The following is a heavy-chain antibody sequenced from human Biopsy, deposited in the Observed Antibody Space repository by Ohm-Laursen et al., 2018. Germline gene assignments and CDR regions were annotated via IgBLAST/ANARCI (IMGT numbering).Heavy chain of an antibody. CDR2: VYYNGNT. D-gene: IGHD6-13*01. V-gene: IGHV4-59*08. CDR3: ARHIGSSWEWALDI. Sequence: GTLSLTCAVTYGSISGHLWSWIRQAPGKGLEWIGYVYYNGNTNYSPSLKSRATISLDTSKDRFSLKLTSVTAADTAVYYCARHIGSSWEWALDIWGRGTMVTVSS. J-gene: IGHJ3*02. CDR1: YGSISGHL.